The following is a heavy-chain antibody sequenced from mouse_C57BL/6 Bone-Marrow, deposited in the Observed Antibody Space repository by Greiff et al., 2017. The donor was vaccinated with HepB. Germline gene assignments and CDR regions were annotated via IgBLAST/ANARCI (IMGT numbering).Heavy chain of an antibody. CDR3: ARYSSYFDV. CDR2: IYPGGGYT. V-gene: IGHV1-63*01. Sequence: QVHVKQSGAELVRPGTSVKMSCKASGYTFTNYWIGWAKQRPGHGLEWIGDIYPGGGYTNYNEKFKGKATLTADKSSSTAYMQFSSLTSEDSAIYYCARYSSYFDVWGTGTTVTVSS. J-gene: IGHJ1*03. CDR1: GYTFTNYW.